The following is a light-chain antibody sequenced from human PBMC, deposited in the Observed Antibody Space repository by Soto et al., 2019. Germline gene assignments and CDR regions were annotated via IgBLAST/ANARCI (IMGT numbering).Light chain of an antibody. Sequence: AIRMTQSPSSFSASTGDRVTITCRASQGISSYLAWYQQKPGKAPKLLIYAASTLQSGVPSRFSGSGSGTDFTLTISCLQSQDFATYYCQQYYSYPYTFDQVTKLAIK. CDR2: AAS. V-gene: IGKV1-8*01. J-gene: IGKJ2*01. CDR1: QGISSY. CDR3: QQYYSYPYT.